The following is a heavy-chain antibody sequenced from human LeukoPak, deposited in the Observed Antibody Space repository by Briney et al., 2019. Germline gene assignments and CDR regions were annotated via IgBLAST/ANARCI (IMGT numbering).Heavy chain of an antibody. V-gene: IGHV3-66*01. D-gene: IGHD3-22*01. CDR1: GFTFSDYT. Sequence: GGSLRLSCAASGFTFSDYTLHWVRQAPGKGLEWVSVIYSGGSTYYADSVKGRFTISRDNSKNTLYLQMNSLRAEDTAVYYCARDGYYYDSSGGGFDYWGQGTLVTVSS. CDR3: ARDGYYYDSSGGGFDY. CDR2: IYSGGST. J-gene: IGHJ4*02.